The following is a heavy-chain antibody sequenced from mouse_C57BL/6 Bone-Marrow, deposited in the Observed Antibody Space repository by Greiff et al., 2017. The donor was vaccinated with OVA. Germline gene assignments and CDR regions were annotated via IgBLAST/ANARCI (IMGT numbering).Heavy chain of an antibody. CDR1: GYTFTDYE. Sequence: QVQLQQSGAELVRPGASVTLSCKASGYTFTDYEMHWVKQTPVHGLEWIGAIDPETGGTAYNQKFKGKAILTADKSSSTAYMELRSLTSEDSAVYYCTRSHYGSSPRYFDVWGTGTTVTVSS. CDR2: IDPETGGT. D-gene: IGHD1-1*01. V-gene: IGHV1-15*01. CDR3: TRSHYGSSPRYFDV. J-gene: IGHJ1*03.